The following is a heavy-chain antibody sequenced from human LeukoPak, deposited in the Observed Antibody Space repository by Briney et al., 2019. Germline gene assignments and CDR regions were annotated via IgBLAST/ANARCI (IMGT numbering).Heavy chain of an antibody. Sequence: SETLSLTCTVSGGSISSYYWSWIRQPPGKGLEWIGYIYYSGSTNYNPSLKSRVTISVDTSKNQFSLKLSSVTAADTAVYYCASGPYCSGGSCYHNWFDPWGQGTLVTVSS. CDR3: ASGPYCSGGSCYHNWFDP. D-gene: IGHD2-15*01. V-gene: IGHV4-59*12. J-gene: IGHJ5*02. CDR1: GGSISSYY. CDR2: IYYSGST.